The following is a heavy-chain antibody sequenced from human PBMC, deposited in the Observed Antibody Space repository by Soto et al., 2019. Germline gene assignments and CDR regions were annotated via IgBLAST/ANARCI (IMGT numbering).Heavy chain of an antibody. Sequence: ASVKVSCEASGYTFANYAMQCVRQAPGQRLEWMGWINGGSGSTRYSQNFQGRLTITRDSSANTVYMELSSLRSGDTAIYYCARSPPPLGRFDSWGQGTLVTVS. J-gene: IGHJ5*01. CDR2: INGGSGST. V-gene: IGHV1-3*01. CDR3: ARSPPPLGRFDS. CDR1: GYTFANYA.